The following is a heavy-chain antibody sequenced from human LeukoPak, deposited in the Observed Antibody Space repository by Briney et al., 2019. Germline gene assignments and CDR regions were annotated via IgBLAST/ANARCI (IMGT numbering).Heavy chain of an antibody. CDR2: IYYSGST. J-gene: IGHJ6*03. V-gene: IGHV4-38-2*02. CDR1: GYSISSGYY. Sequence: PSETLSLTCTVSGYSISSGYYWGWIRQPPGKGLEWIGYIYYSGSTNYNSSLKSRVTISVDTSKNQFSLKLSSVTAADTAVYYCARLVGSFYMDVWGKGTTVTVSS. CDR3: ARLVGSFYMDV. D-gene: IGHD2-15*01.